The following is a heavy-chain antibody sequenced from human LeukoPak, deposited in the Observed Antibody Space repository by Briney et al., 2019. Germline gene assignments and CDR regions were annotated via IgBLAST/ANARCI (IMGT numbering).Heavy chain of an antibody. J-gene: IGHJ6*02. D-gene: IGHD4-23*01. CDR2: FDPEEGET. CDR1: GHSLAELA. CDR3: AILPLTVVTPWDV. V-gene: IGHV1-24*01. Sequence: ASVKVSCKVSGHSLAELAIHWVRQAPGKGLEWVGGFDPEEGETFYAQEVLGRVSMTEDTSTDTAYMELSSLTSEDTAVYYCAILPLTVVTPWDVWGQGTTVTVSS.